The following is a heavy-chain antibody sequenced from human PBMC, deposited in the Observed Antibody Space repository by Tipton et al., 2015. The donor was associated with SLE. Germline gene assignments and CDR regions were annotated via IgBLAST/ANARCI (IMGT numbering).Heavy chain of an antibody. D-gene: IGHD3-22*01. CDR2: IIPIFGTA. CDR3: ARDLRYDSSGYGFDY. J-gene: IGHJ4*02. V-gene: IGHV1-69*06. CDR1: GYTFTSYG. Sequence: QSGAEVKKPGASVKVSCKASGYTFTSYGISWVRQAPGQGLEWMGGIIPIFGTATYAQKFQGRVTITADKSTSTAYMELSSLRSEDTAVYYCARDLRYDSSGYGFDYWGQVTLVNVSS.